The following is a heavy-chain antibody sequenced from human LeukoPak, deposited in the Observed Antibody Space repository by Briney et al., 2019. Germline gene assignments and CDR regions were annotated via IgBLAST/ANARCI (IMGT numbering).Heavy chain of an antibody. CDR3: ARASVAGTGSDY. Sequence: ASVKVSCKASGYTFTGYYMHWVRQAPGQGLEWMGWINPNSGGTNYAQKCQGRVTMTRDTSISTAYMELSRLRSDDTAVYYCARASVAGTGSDYWGQGTLVTVSS. V-gene: IGHV1-2*02. CDR1: GYTFTGYY. J-gene: IGHJ4*02. D-gene: IGHD6-19*01. CDR2: INPNSGGT.